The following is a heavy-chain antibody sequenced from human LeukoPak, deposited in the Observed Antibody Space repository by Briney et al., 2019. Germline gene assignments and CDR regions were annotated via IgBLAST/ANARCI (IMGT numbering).Heavy chain of an antibody. V-gene: IGHV3-23*01. CDR2: ISGSGGST. Sequence: PGGSLRLSCAASGFTFSSYAMSWVRQAPGKGLEWVSAISGSGGSTYYADSVKGRLTISRDNSKNTLYLQMNSPRAEDTAVYYCAKDRQQRSAEYFQHWGQGTLVTVSS. CDR3: AKDRQQRSAEYFQH. CDR1: GFTFSSYA. J-gene: IGHJ1*01. D-gene: IGHD6-13*01.